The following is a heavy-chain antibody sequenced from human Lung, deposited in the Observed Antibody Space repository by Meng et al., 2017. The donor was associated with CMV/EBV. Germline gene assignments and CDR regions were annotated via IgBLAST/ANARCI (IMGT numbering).Heavy chain of an antibody. CDR1: GFSLSTSGMC. CDR2: IDWDDDK. V-gene: IGHV2-70*20. CDR3: ARSTLGRANFDY. Sequence: SGPTLVKPTQTLTLTCTFSGFSLSTSGMCVSWVRQPPGKALEWLALIDWDDDKYYNTSLKTRLTISKDTSINQVVLTMTNMDPVDTATYYCARSTLGRANFDYWGQGTLVTVSS. J-gene: IGHJ4*02.